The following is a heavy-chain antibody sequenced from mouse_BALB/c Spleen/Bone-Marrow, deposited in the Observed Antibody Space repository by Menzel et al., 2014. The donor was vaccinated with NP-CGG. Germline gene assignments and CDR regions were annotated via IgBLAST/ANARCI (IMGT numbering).Heavy chain of an antibody. D-gene: IGHD1-2*01. V-gene: IGHV1-42*01. CDR1: GYSFTGYN. J-gene: IGHJ3*01. CDR3: ARALYYGSFAY. CDR2: IDPYSGGT. Sequence: EVKLMESGPELEKPGASVKISCKASGYSFTGYNINWVKQSNGKSLEWIGNIDPYSGGTTYNQKFKGKATLTVDKSSSTAYMEVKSLTSEDSALYFCARALYYGSFAYWGQGTLVTVSA.